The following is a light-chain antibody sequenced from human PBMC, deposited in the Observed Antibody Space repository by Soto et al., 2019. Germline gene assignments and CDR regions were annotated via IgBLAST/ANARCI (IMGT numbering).Light chain of an antibody. J-gene: IGKJ4*01. CDR2: GAS. CDR3: QQYNNWPLT. Sequence: EIVMTQSPATLSVSPGERATLSCRASQSVSNNLAWYQQKPGQAPRLHIYGASTRATGIPARFSGSGSGTEFTLTISSLQSEDFAVYYCQQYNNWPLTFGGGTKVEIK. CDR1: QSVSNN. V-gene: IGKV3-15*01.